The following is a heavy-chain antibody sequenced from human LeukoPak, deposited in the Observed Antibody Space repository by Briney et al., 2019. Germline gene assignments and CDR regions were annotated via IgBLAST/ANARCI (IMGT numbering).Heavy chain of an antibody. CDR2: IYYSGST. CDR3: ARDFWYYDSSGYYGYFDL. D-gene: IGHD3-22*01. J-gene: IGHJ2*01. Sequence: PSETLSLTCTVSGGSISGSSYYWGWIRQPPGKGLEWIGSIYYSGSTYYNPSLKSRVTISVDTSKNQFSLKLSSVTAADTAVYYCARDFWYYDSSGYYGYFDLWGRGTLVTVSS. V-gene: IGHV4-39*07. CDR1: GGSISGSSYY.